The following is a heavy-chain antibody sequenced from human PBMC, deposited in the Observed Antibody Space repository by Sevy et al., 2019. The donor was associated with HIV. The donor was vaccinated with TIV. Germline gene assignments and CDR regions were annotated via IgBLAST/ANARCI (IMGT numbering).Heavy chain of an antibody. Sequence: GGSLRLSCAASGFTFSSYAMHWVRQAPGKGLEWVAVISYDGSNKYYTDSVKGRFTISRDNSKNTLYLQMNSLRAEDTAVYYCARDSDYGEKGGDAFHIWGQGTMVTVSS. CDR1: GFTFSSYA. J-gene: IGHJ3*02. CDR2: ISYDGSNK. D-gene: IGHD4-17*01. V-gene: IGHV3-30*04. CDR3: ARDSDYGEKGGDAFHI.